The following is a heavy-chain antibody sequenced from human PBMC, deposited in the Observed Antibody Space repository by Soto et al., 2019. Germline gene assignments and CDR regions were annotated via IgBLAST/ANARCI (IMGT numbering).Heavy chain of an antibody. D-gene: IGHD1-20*01. J-gene: IGHJ4*02. CDR2: ISAHNGNT. V-gene: IGHV1-18*04. Sequence: QVQLVQSGAEVKKPGASVKVSCKASGYTFTSYGITWVRRATGQGLEWMGWISAHNGNTDYAQKVQGRVIMTTATSTSTAYMELRSLTSDDTAVYYCARARTRYFDYWGQGTLVTVSS. CDR3: ARARTRYFDY. CDR1: GYTFTSYG.